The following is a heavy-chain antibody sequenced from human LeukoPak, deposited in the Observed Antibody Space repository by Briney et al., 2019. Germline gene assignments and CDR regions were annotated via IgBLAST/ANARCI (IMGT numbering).Heavy chain of an antibody. D-gene: IGHD6-13*01. CDR2: INHSGST. J-gene: IGHJ4*02. CDR1: GGSFSGYY. V-gene: IGHV4-34*01. Sequence: SETLSLTCAVYGGSFSGYYWSWLRQPPGKGLEWIGEINHSGSTNHNPSLKSRVTISVDTSKNQFSLKLSSVTAADTAVYYCARGFRIAAAGPEPLNDYWGQGTLVTVSS. CDR3: ARGFRIAAAGPEPLNDY.